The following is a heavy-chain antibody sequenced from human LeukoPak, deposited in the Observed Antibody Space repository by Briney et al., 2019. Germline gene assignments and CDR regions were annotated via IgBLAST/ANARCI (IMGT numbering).Heavy chain of an antibody. CDR3: ARGGSYLSAFDI. D-gene: IGHD1-26*01. J-gene: IGHJ3*02. V-gene: IGHV3-48*03. Sequence: GGSLRLSCAASGFTFSSYEMNWVRQAPGKGLEWVSYISSSGSTIYYADSVKGRFAISRDNSKNTLYLQMNSLRAVDTAVYYCARGGSYLSAFDIWGQGTMVTVSS. CDR2: ISSSGSTI. CDR1: GFTFSSYE.